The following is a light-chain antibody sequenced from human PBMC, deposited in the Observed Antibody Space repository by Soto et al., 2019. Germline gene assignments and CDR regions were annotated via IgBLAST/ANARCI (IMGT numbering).Light chain of an antibody. CDR3: SSYAASNNFYFV. V-gene: IGLV2-8*01. CDR2: EVT. Sequence: QSVLTQPPSASGSPGQSVTISCTGTSSDVGGYNYVSWYQQYPGRAPKLMIYEVTKRPSGVPERFSGSKSGNTASLPVSGLQAEDEADYYCSSYAASNNFYFVFGGGTKVTVL. CDR1: SSDVGGYNY. J-gene: IGLJ3*02.